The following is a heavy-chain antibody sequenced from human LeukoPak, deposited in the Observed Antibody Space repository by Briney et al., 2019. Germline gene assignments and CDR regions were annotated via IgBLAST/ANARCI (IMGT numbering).Heavy chain of an antibody. CDR1: GFIFNGSA. D-gene: IGHD6-19*01. CDR2: IRSKANSYAT. Sequence: PGGSLRLSCAASGFIFNGSAMHWVRQASGKGLEWVGRIRSKANSYATAYAASVKGRFTISRDDSKNTAYLQMNSLKTEDTAVYYCTRQIGAVVGTMYYYYYMDVWGKGTTVTVSS. V-gene: IGHV3-73*01. J-gene: IGHJ6*03. CDR3: TRQIGAVVGTMYYYYYMDV.